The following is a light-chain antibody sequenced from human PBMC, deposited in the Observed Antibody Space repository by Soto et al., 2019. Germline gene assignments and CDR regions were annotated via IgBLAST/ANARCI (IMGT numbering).Light chain of an antibody. Sequence: EIVLTQSPATLSLSPGERATLSCRASQSVSSYLAWYQQKPGQAPRLLIYDASNRATGITARFSGSGSGTYFTLTISSLEPEDFAVYYCQQRSNWPPVVTFGGGTKVEIK. CDR2: DAS. CDR3: QQRSNWPPVVT. CDR1: QSVSSY. J-gene: IGKJ4*01. V-gene: IGKV3-11*01.